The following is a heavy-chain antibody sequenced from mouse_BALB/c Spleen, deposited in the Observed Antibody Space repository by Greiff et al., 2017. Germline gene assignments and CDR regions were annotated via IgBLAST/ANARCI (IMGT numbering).Heavy chain of an antibody. D-gene: IGHD1-1*02. CDR1: GYTFTSYY. V-gene: IGHV1S81*02. CDR2: INPSNGGT. Sequence: QVQLQQPGAELVKPGASVKLSCKASGYTFTSYYMYWVKQRPGQGLEWIGGINPSNGGTNFNEKFKSKATLTVDTSSSTAYMQLSSLASEDSALYYCASLWSPYAMDYWGQGTSVTVSS. CDR3: ASLWSPYAMDY. J-gene: IGHJ4*01.